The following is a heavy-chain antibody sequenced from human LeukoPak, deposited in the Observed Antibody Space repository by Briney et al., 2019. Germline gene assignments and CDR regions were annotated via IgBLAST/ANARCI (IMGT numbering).Heavy chain of an antibody. Sequence: ASVKVSCKASGYTFTSYYMHWVRQAPGQGLEWMGIINPSGGSTSYAQKFQGRVTMTRNTSTSTVYMELSSLRSEDTAVYYCARAPYSSSQYNWFDPWGQGTLVTVSS. J-gene: IGHJ5*02. CDR3: ARAPYSSSQYNWFDP. V-gene: IGHV1-46*01. CDR2: INPSGGST. D-gene: IGHD6-13*01. CDR1: GYTFTSYY.